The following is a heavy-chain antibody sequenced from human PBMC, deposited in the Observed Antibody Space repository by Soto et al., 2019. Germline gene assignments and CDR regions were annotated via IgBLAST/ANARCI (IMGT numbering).Heavy chain of an antibody. CDR3: ARDRYYYDSSGYAFDI. D-gene: IGHD3-22*01. CDR2: INPNSGGT. J-gene: IGHJ3*02. Sequence: QVQLVQSGAEVKKPGASVKVSCKASGYTFTGYYMHWVRQAPGQGREWMGWINPNSGGTNYAQKFQGRVTMTRDTSISTAYMELSGLRSDDTAVYYWARDRYYYDSSGYAFDIWGQGTMVTVSS. V-gene: IGHV1-2*02. CDR1: GYTFTGYY.